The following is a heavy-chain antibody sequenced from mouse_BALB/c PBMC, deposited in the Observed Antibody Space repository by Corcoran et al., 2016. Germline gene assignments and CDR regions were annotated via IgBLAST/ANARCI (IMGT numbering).Heavy chain of an antibody. J-gene: IGHJ2*01. Sequence: QVQLQQSGAELAKPGASVKMSCKASGYTFTSYWMHWVKQRPGQGLEWIGYINPSTGYTEYNQKFKDKATLTADKSSSTAYMQLSSLTSEDSAVYYCARRITTAYYWGQGTTLTVSS. CDR1: GYTFTSYW. D-gene: IGHD1-2*01. V-gene: IGHV1-7*01. CDR2: INPSTGYT. CDR3: ARRITTAYY.